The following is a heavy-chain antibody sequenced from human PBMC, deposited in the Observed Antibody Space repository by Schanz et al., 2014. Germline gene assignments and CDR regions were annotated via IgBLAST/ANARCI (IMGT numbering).Heavy chain of an antibody. CDR1: GFSIRNHA. CDR3: AEGMGYCSGGTCYDYYYYGLDV. CDR2: ISHSGGSK. Sequence: EVQLVESGGGLVQPGGSLRLSCAASGFSIRNHAMHWVRQAPGKGLEWVSSISHSGGSKYYADSVKGRFTISRDNSENTLYLQMNSLSADDTAVFYCAEGMGYCSGGTCYDYYYYGLDVWGQGTTVTVSS. D-gene: IGHD2-15*01. J-gene: IGHJ6*02. V-gene: IGHV3-23*04.